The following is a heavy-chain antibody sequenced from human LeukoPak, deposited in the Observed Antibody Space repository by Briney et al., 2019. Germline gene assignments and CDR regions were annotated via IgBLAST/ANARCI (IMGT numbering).Heavy chain of an antibody. D-gene: IGHD1-26*01. CDR2: IYYSGST. CDR3: ARDRIVGAPGAYYYYMGV. CDR1: GGSISSGGYY. Sequence: SETLSLTCTVSGGSISSGGYYWSWIRQHPGKGLEWIGYIYYSGSTYYNPSLKSRVTISVDTSKNQFSLKLSSVTAADTAVYYCARDRIVGAPGAYYYYMGVWGKGTTVTVSS. J-gene: IGHJ6*03. V-gene: IGHV4-31*03.